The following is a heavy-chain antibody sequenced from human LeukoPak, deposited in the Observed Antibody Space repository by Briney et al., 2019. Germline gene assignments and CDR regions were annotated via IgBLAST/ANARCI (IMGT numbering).Heavy chain of an antibody. V-gene: IGHV3-21*01. CDR3: ARHVLYYYDSSGYTNEFDY. CDR1: GFTFSSYG. J-gene: IGHJ4*02. Sequence: GGTLRLSCAASGFTFSSYGMSWVRQAPGKGLEWVSSISSSSSYIYYADSVKGRFTISRDNAKNSLYLQMNSLRAEDTAVYYCARHVLYYYDSSGYTNEFDYWGRGTLVTVSS. CDR2: ISSSSSYI. D-gene: IGHD3-22*01.